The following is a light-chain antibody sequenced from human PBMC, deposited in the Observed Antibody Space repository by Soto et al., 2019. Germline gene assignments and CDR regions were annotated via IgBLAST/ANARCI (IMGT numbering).Light chain of an antibody. Sequence: QSVLTQPPSVSGAPGQRVTISCSGSRSNIGAGYDVHWYQQLPGTAPKLLIYGISNRPSGVPDRFSGSKSGTSASLAITGLQAEDEADYYCQSYDSTLSAYVFGTGTKLTVL. CDR3: QSYDSTLSAYV. CDR1: RSNIGAGYD. V-gene: IGLV1-40*01. CDR2: GIS. J-gene: IGLJ1*01.